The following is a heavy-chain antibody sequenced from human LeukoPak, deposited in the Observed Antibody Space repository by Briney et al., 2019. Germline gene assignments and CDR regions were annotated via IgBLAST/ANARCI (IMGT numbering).Heavy chain of an antibody. Sequence: PGGSLRLSCEASGFTFSTYAMSWVRQAPGKGLEWVSSITGNGDTTYYADSVKGRFTISRDNSKNTLYLQMNSLRAEDTAVYYCARPVEMAFDYWGQGTLVTVSS. CDR1: GFTFSTYA. D-gene: IGHD5-24*01. CDR2: ITGNGDTT. V-gene: IGHV3-23*01. J-gene: IGHJ4*02. CDR3: ARPVEMAFDY.